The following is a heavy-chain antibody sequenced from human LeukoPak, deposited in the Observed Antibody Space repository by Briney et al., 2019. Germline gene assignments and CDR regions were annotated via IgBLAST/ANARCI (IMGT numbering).Heavy chain of an antibody. CDR1: GGSFSGYH. CDR2: INHSGST. CDR3: ARGRGYSYGYGFSYYYGMDV. J-gene: IGHJ6*02. V-gene: IGHV4-34*01. D-gene: IGHD5-18*01. Sequence: SETLSLTCAVYGGSFSGYHWSWIRQPPGKGLEWIGEINHSGSTNYNPSLKSRVTISVDTSKNQFSLKLSSVTAADTAVYYCARGRGYSYGYGFSYYYGMDVWGQGTTVTVSS.